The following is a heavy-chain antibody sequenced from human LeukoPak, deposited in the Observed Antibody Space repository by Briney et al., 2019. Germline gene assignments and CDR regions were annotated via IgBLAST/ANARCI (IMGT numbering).Heavy chain of an antibody. CDR2: IKSTASGGTI. V-gene: IGHV3-15*01. CDR1: GFIVTDAW. J-gene: IGHJ4*02. CDR3: TTGHGGYSGYGG. Sequence: PGGSLRLSCAPSGFIVTDAWMSWVRQAPGKGLEWVGRIKSTASGGTIDYAAPVKGRFTISRDDSKNTLYLQMNSLKTEDTAVYYCTTGHGGYSGYGGWGQGTLVTVSS. D-gene: IGHD5-12*01.